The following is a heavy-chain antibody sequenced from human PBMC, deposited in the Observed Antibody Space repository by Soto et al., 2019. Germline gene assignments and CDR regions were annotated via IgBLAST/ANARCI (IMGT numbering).Heavy chain of an antibody. J-gene: IGHJ4*02. V-gene: IGHV6-1*01. Sequence: SQTLSLTCGISGDRISSNNAAWYWIRQSPSRGLEWLGRTYYRSKWYNEYAVSVKSRITINPDTSKNHFSLHLDSVTPEDSALYYGEREVPGSWDTWARGTLVPVSS. CDR1: GDRISSNNAA. D-gene: IGHD6-13*01. CDR2: TYYRSKWYN. CDR3: EREVPGSWDT.